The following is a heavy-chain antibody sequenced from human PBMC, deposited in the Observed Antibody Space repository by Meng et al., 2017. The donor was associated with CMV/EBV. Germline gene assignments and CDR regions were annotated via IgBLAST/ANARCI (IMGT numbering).Heavy chain of an antibody. J-gene: IGHJ4*02. CDR3: ARDLPHCSSTSCQYYFDY. CDR1: GFTFSSYS. CDR2: ISSSSYI. Sequence: GESLKISCAASGFTFSSYSMNWVRQAPGKGLEWVSSISSSSYIYYADSVKGRFTISRDNAKNSLYLQMNSLRAEDTAVYYCARDLPHCSSTSCQYYFDYWGQGTLVTVSS. V-gene: IGHV3-21*01. D-gene: IGHD2-2*01.